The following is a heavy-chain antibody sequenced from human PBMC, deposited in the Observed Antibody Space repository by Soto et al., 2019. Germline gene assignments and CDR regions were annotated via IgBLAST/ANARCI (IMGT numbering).Heavy chain of an antibody. J-gene: IGHJ5*02. Sequence: PGGSLRLSCAASGFTFSSYAMSWVRQAPGKGLEWVSAISGSGGSTYYADSVKGRFTISRDNSKNTLYLQMNSLRAEDTAVYYCAKDFETGTTVYNWFDPWGQGTLLTVSS. CDR1: GFTFSSYA. CDR2: ISGSGGST. V-gene: IGHV3-23*01. CDR3: AKDFETGTTVYNWFDP. D-gene: IGHD1-7*01.